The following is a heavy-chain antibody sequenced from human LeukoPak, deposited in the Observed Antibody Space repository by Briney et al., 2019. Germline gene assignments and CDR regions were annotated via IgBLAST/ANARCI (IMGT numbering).Heavy chain of an antibody. Sequence: SETLSLTCTVPGGSISSYYWSWIRQPPGKGLEWIGYIYYSGSTNYNPSLKSRVTISVDTSKNQFSLKLSSVTAADTAVYYCARVNAYYYGSGSYSRFDYWGQGTLVTVSS. D-gene: IGHD3-10*01. J-gene: IGHJ4*02. V-gene: IGHV4-59*01. CDR2: IYYSGST. CDR3: ARVNAYYYGSGSYSRFDY. CDR1: GGSISSYY.